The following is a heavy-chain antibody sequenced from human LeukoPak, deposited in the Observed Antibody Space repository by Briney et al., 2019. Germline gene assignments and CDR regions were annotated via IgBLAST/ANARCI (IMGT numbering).Heavy chain of an antibody. J-gene: IGHJ4*02. CDR2: VNSDGSDT. V-gene: IGHV3-74*01. CDR1: GLTFSYYW. D-gene: IGHD3-16*01. CDR3: ATGGANYYDY. Sequence: GGSLRLSCAASGLTFSYYWMHWVRQAPGKGLMWVSRVNSDGSDTIYADSVKGRFTISRDNARNTLVLQMNSLSAEDTAVYYCATGGANYYDYWGQGTVVTVSS.